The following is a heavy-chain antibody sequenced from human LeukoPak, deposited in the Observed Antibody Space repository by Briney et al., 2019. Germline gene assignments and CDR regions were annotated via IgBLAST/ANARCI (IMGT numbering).Heavy chain of an antibody. CDR1: GYTFTGYY. D-gene: IGHD3/OR15-3a*01. CDR3: ARDLIFRDAFDN. J-gene: IGHJ3*02. Sequence: ASVKVSCKASGYTFTGYYMHWVRQAPGQGLEWMGWINPNSGGTNYAQKFQGRVTMTRDTSISTAYMELSRLRSDDTAVYYCARDLIFRDAFDNWGQGTMVTVSS. V-gene: IGHV1-2*02. CDR2: INPNSGGT.